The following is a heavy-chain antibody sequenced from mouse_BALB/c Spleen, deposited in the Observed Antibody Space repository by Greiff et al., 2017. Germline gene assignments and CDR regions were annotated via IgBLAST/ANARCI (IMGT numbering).Heavy chain of an antibody. Sequence: EVKVEESGGGLVKPGGSLKLSCAASGFTFSSYTMSWVRQTPEKRLEWVATISSGGGNTYYPDSVKGRFTISRDNAKNNLYLQMSSLRSEDTALYYCARWVYDGSFAYWGQGTLVTVSA. D-gene: IGHD2-3*01. CDR1: GFTFSSYT. CDR3: ARWVYDGSFAY. CDR2: ISSGGGNT. J-gene: IGHJ3*01. V-gene: IGHV5-9*03.